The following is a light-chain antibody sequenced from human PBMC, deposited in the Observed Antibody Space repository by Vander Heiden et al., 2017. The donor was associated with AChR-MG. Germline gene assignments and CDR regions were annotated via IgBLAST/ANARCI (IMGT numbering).Light chain of an antibody. CDR1: SSNIGAGSA. J-gene: IGLJ2*01. V-gene: IGLV1-40*01. CDR3: QSYDNSLSAWV. Sequence: QAVLTPPPPVSGPPGQRVTIPCTGSSSNIGAGSAVHCIHHLPGTAPKVVIGENSNRPSGVPDRFSGSKSVTSVSLAITGLQAEDEADYYCQSYDNSLSAWVFGGGTKVTVI. CDR2: ENS.